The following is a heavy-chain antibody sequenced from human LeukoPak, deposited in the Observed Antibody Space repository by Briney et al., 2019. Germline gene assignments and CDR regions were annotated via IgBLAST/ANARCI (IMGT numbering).Heavy chain of an antibody. CDR3: ARVSRYYYDSSGYSDY. CDR2: ISAYNGNT. D-gene: IGHD3-22*01. J-gene: IGHJ4*02. V-gene: IGHV1-18*01. Sequence: ASVKVSCKASGYTFTNYGISWVRQAPGQGLEWMGWISAYNGNTNYAQKLQGRVTRTTDTSTSTAYMELRSLRSDDTAVYYCARVSRYYYDSSGYSDYWGQGTLVTVSS. CDR1: GYTFTNYG.